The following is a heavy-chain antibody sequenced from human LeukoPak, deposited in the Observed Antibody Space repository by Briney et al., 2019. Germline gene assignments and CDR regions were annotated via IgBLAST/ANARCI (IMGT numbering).Heavy chain of an antibody. D-gene: IGHD3-3*01. CDR1: GGPISGYY. J-gene: IGHJ4*02. CDR3: ARDSRTVFGDRSYFHY. CDR2: FYYGGIT. Sequence: SETLSLTCTVSGGPISGYYWSWIRQAPGKGLEWIGNFYYGGITNYNPSLKSRVTILVDTAKNQFSLKLSSVTATDTAIYFCARDSRTVFGDRSYFHYWGQGTLVSVFS. V-gene: IGHV4-59*12.